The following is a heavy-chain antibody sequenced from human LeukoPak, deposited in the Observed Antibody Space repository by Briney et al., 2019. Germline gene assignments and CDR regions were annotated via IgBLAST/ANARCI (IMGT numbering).Heavy chain of an antibody. D-gene: IGHD3-3*01. CDR3: ARDPGRFLEWPEYMDV. V-gene: IGHV1-69*13. CDR1: GGTFSSYA. Sequence: ASVKVFCKASGGTFSSYAISWVRQAPGQGLEWMGGIIPIFGTANYAQKFQGRVTITADESTSTAYMELSSLRSEDTAVYYCARDPGRFLEWPEYMDVWGKGTTVTVSS. J-gene: IGHJ6*03. CDR2: IIPIFGTA.